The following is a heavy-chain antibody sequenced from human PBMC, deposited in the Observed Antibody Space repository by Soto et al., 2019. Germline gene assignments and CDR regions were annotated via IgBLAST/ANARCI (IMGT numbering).Heavy chain of an antibody. D-gene: IGHD3-10*01. Sequence: QVQLVQSGAEVKKPGSSVKVSCKASGGTLSNYALSWVRQAPGQGLEWVGGIIPIFGTSNYAQNFQGRVTITADESTSTAYMEQSSLRSEDTAVYYCARGVRTGFYGMDVWGQGTTVTVSS. V-gene: IGHV1-69*01. J-gene: IGHJ6*02. CDR1: GGTLSNYA. CDR2: IIPIFGTS. CDR3: ARGVRTGFYGMDV.